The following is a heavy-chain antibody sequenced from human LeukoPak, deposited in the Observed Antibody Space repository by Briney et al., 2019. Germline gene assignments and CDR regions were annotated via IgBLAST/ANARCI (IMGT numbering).Heavy chain of an antibody. Sequence: PGGSLRLSCAASGFTFSSYAMHWVRQAPGKGLEWVAVISYDGSNKYYADSVKGRFTISRDNSKNTLYLQMNSLRAEDTAAYYCAKDRGGYRVFANWGQGTLFTVSS. CDR1: GFTFSSYA. J-gene: IGHJ4*02. V-gene: IGHV3-30*04. D-gene: IGHD2-15*01. CDR2: ISYDGSNK. CDR3: AKDRGGYRVFAN.